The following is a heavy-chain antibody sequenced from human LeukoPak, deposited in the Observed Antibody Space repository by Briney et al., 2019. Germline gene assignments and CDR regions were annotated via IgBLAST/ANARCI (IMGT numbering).Heavy chain of an antibody. J-gene: IGHJ3*02. CDR3: AREFGSYPAFDI. V-gene: IGHV4-30-4*08. CDR2: IYYSGST. D-gene: IGHD1-26*01. Sequence: SETLSLTCTVSGGSISSGDYYWSWIRQPPGKGLEWIGYIYYSGSTYYNPSLKSRVTISVDTSKTRFSLKLSSVTAADTAVYYCAREFGSYPAFDIRGQGTMVSVSS. CDR1: GGSISSGDYY.